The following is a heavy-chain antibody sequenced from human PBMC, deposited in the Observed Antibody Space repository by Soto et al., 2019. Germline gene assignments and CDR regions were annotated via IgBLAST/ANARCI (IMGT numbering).Heavy chain of an antibody. J-gene: IGHJ4*02. CDR3: AVAVAGPTAIGY. CDR2: INSAGSST. V-gene: IGHV3-74*01. Sequence: EVQLVESGGGLVQPGGSLRLSCAASGFTFSSYWMHWVRQAPGKGLVWVSRINSAGSSTSYADSVKGRFTISRDNAKNTLYLQMNSLRAEDTAVYSCAVAVAGPTAIGYWGQGTLVTVSS. D-gene: IGHD6-19*01. CDR1: GFTFSSYW.